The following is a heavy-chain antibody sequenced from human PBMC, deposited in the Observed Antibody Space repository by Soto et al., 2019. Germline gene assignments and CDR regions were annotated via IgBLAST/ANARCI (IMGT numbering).Heavy chain of an antibody. J-gene: IGHJ5*02. CDR3: AKGSLSYYYGSGKSYNWFDP. CDR1: GFTFISYA. V-gene: IGHV3-23*01. Sequence: VGSLRLSCAASGFTFISYAMSWVRQAPGKGLEWVSTISGSGGGTYYADSVKGRFAISRDNSKNTLYLQMNSLRAEDTAVYYCAKGSLSYYYGSGKSYNWFDPWGQGTLVTVSS. CDR2: ISGSGGGT. D-gene: IGHD3-10*01.